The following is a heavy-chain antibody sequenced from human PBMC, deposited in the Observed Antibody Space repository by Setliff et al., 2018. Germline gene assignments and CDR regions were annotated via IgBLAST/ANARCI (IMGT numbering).Heavy chain of an antibody. D-gene: IGHD3-16*02. CDR1: GFTLSDYW. J-gene: IGHJ4*02. CDR3: AGRNYRTALDN. V-gene: IGHV3-7*03. CDR2: IKQDGGEK. Sequence: GGSLRLSCAASGFTLSDYWMAWVRQAPGKGLEWVANIKQDGGEKYYADSMKGRFTISRDNAKNSLYLQMNSLSAEDTAVYFCAGRNYRTALDNWGQGTLVTVSS.